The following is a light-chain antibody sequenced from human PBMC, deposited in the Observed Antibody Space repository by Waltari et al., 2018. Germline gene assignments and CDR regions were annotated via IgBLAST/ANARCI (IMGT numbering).Light chain of an antibody. CDR3: QQYNNWPLT. J-gene: IGKJ4*01. CDR2: GAS. Sequence: DIVMTQSPATLSVSPGERATLSCRASQSVSSNLAWYQQKPGQAPRLLIYGASTRATGIPARVSGSGSGTEFTLTISSMQSEDFAVYYCQQYNNWPLTFGGGTKVEIK. V-gene: IGKV3-15*01. CDR1: QSVSSN.